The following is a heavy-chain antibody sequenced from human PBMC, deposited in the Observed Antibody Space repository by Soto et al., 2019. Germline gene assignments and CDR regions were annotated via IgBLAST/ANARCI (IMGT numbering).Heavy chain of an antibody. J-gene: IGHJ6*02. CDR3: AGPPELTRIYYCYGMDV. Sequence: GASVKVSCKASGYTFTSYYMHWVRQAPGQGLEWMGIINPSGGSTTYAQKFQGRVTMTRDTSTSTVYMELSSLRSEDTAVYYCAGPPELTRIYYCYGMDVWGQGTTVTVSS. CDR1: GYTFTSYY. CDR2: INPSGGST. D-gene: IGHD1-7*01. V-gene: IGHV1-46*01.